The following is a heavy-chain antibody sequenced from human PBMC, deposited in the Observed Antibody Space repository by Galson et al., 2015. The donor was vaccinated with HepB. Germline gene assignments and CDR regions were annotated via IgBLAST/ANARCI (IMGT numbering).Heavy chain of an antibody. D-gene: IGHD4-17*01. CDR3: ARERDYGDPPPSRFDY. CDR1: GFTFSSYG. J-gene: IGHJ4*02. Sequence: SLRLSCAASGFTFSSYGMHWVRQAPGKGLEWVAVIWYDGSNKYYADSVKGRFTISRDNSKNTLYLQMNSLRAEDTAVYYCARERDYGDPPPSRFDYWGQGTLVTVSS. CDR2: IWYDGSNK. V-gene: IGHV3-33*01.